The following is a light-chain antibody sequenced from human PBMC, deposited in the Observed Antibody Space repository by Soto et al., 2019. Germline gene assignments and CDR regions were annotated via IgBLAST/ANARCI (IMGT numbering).Light chain of an antibody. J-gene: IGKJ5*01. CDR3: KQYNNWPPIT. V-gene: IGKV3-15*01. CDR1: QSVSSN. Sequence: IGLSQSAGALSLSTGEGVTLSCGVSQSVSSNLAWYQQRPGQAPRLLIYGASTRATGIPARFSGSGSGTEFTLTISSLQSEDFAVYYCKQYNNWPPITFGQGTRLEI. CDR2: GAS.